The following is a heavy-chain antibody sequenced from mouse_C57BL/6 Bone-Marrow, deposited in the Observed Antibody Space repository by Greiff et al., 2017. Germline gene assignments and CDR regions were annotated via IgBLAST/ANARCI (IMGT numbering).Heavy chain of an antibody. J-gene: IGHJ1*03. V-gene: IGHV1-4*01. Sequence: QVQLQQSGAELARPGASVKMSCKASGYTFTSYTMHWVKQRPGQGLEWIGYINPSSGYTKYNQKFKDKATLTADKSSSTAYMQLSSLTSEDSAVYYCAGSIITTVVAHYWYFDVWGTGTTVTVSS. D-gene: IGHD1-1*01. CDR2: INPSSGYT. CDR3: AGSIITTVVAHYWYFDV. CDR1: GYTFTSYT.